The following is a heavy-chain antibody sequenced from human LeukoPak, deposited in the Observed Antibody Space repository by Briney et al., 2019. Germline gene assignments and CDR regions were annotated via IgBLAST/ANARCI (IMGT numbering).Heavy chain of an antibody. CDR1: GFTFSSYE. J-gene: IGHJ4*02. CDR2: ISGSGTTM. D-gene: IGHD6-19*01. Sequence: GGSLRLSCAASGFTFSSYEMNWVRQAPGKGLQWVSYISGSGTTMSYADSVKGRFTMSRDNAKNSLYLQLNSLRAEDTAVHYCARVGQWIDYWGQGTLVTVSS. CDR3: ARVGQWIDY. V-gene: IGHV3-48*03.